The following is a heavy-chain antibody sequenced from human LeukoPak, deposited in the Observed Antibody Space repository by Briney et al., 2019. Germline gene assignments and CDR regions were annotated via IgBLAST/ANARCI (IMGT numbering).Heavy chain of an antibody. Sequence: GGSLRLSCAASGFTFSDYYMSWIRQAPGRGLEWVSYISSSGSTIYYADSVKGRFTISRDNAKNSLYLQMNSLRAEDTAVYYCARVGRWLRFASAFDIWGQGTMVTVSS. CDR2: ISSSGSTI. V-gene: IGHV3-11*01. D-gene: IGHD5-12*01. CDR3: ARVGRWLRFASAFDI. J-gene: IGHJ3*02. CDR1: GFTFSDYY.